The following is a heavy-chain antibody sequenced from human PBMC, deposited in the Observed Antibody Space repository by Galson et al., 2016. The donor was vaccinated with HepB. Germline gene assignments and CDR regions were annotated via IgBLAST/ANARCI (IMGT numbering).Heavy chain of an antibody. J-gene: IGHJ4*02. CDR3: AAAVAGNFDS. CDR1: GYTFTSYG. D-gene: IGHD6-19*01. CDR2: ISAYNGNT. Sequence: SVKVSCKASGYTFTSYGITWVRQAPGQGLEWMGWISAYNGNTNYAQKLQGRVTMTTDTSTSTAYMELRSLRSDDTAVYYCAAAVAGNFDSWGQGTLVIVSS. V-gene: IGHV1-18*04.